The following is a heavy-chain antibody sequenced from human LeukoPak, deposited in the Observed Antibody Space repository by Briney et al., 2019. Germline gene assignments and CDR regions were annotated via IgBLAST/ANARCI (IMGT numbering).Heavy chain of an antibody. J-gene: IGHJ6*04. CDR2: IYYSGST. V-gene: IGHV4-59*08. CDR1: GGSISSYY. CDR3: ARSSVYRWFDP. D-gene: IGHD5/OR15-5a*01. Sequence: SETLSLTCTVSGGSISSYYWSWIRQPPGKGLEWIGYIYYSGSTNYNPSLKSRVTISVDTSKNQFSLKLSSVTAADTAVYYCARSSVYRWFDPWGKGTTVTVSS.